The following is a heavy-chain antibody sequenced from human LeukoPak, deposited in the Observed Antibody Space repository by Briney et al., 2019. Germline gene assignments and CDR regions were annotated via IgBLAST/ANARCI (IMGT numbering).Heavy chain of an antibody. V-gene: IGHV3-30*18. Sequence: GGSLRLSCAASGLTFSSYGMHWVRQAPGKGLEWVAVISYDGSNKYYADSVKGRFTISRDNSKNTLYLQMNSLRAEDTAVYYCEKYHRCYGFGSNGGYWGQGTLVTVSS. CDR2: ISYDGSNK. CDR1: GLTFSSYG. D-gene: IGHD4-11*01. J-gene: IGHJ4*02. CDR3: EKYHRCYGFGSNGGY.